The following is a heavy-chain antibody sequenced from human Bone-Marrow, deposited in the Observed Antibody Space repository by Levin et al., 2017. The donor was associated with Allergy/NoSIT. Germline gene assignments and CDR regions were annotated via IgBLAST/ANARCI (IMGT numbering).Heavy chain of an antibody. V-gene: IGHV4-30-4*01. CDR1: GGSINSGDSY. Sequence: ASETLSLTCNVSGGSINSGDSYWSWIRQPPGKGLEWNGYIYYSGSTYYNPSLKSRITISIDTSKSQFSLQLSSVTAADTAVYYCARLSLTFYDILTGYYSPIGTFDYWGQGTLVTVSS. D-gene: IGHD3-9*01. CDR2: IYYSGST. J-gene: IGHJ4*02. CDR3: ARLSLTFYDILTGYYSPIGTFDY.